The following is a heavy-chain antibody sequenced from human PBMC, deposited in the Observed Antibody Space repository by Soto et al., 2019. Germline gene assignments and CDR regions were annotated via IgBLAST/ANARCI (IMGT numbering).Heavy chain of an antibody. V-gene: IGHV3-9*01. D-gene: IGHD4-4*01. CDR2: ISWNSGSI. CDR1: GFTFDDYA. Sequence: GGSLRLSCAASGFTFDDYAMHWVRQAPGKGLEWVSGISWNSGSIGYADSVKGRFTISRDNAKNSLYLQMNSLRAEDTALYYCEKDQYSNYGMDVWGQGTTVTVSS. CDR3: EKDQYSNYGMDV. J-gene: IGHJ6*02.